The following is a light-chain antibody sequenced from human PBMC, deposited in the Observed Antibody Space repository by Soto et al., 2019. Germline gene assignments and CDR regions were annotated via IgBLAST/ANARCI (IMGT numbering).Light chain of an antibody. Sequence: DIQMTQSPSTLSASVGDRVTITCRASQFINNWLAWYQQKPGKAPRLLIYKASTLQSGVPSRFSGSGSGTEFSLTIGSLQPNDSATYFCQQYSILYTFGQGTKLE. CDR2: KAS. V-gene: IGKV1-5*03. CDR3: QQYSILYT. CDR1: QFINNW. J-gene: IGKJ2*01.